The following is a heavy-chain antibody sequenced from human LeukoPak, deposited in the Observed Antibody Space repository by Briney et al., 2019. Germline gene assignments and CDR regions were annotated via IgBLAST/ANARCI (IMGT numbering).Heavy chain of an antibody. CDR1: GFTFDDYA. V-gene: IGHV3-9*01. CDR2: ISWNSGSI. D-gene: IGHD6-13*01. Sequence: PGGPLRLSCAASGFTFDDYAMHWVRQAPGKGLEWVSGISWNSGSIGYADSVKGRFTISRDNAKNSLYLQMNSLRAEDTALYYCAKESSSWYSDAFDIWGQGTMVTVSS. CDR3: AKESSSWYSDAFDI. J-gene: IGHJ3*02.